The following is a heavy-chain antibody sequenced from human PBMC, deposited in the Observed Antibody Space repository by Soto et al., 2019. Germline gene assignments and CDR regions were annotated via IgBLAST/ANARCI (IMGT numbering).Heavy chain of an antibody. CDR2: ISGSGGST. J-gene: IGHJ5*02. CDR1: GFTFSSYA. V-gene: IGHV3-23*01. CDR3: AKDQGGWYISWFDP. Sequence: GESLKISCAASGFTFSSYAMSWVRQAPGKGLEWVSAISGSGGSTYYADSVKGRFTISRDNSKNTLYLQMNSLRAEDTAVYYCAKDQGGWYISWFDPWGQGTLVTVSS. D-gene: IGHD6-19*01.